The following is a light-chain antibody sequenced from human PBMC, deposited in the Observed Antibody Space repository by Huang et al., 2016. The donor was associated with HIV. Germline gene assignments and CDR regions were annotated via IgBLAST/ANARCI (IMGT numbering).Light chain of an antibody. CDR3: MQALQTPYT. V-gene: IGKV2-28*01. CDR2: TAF. Sequence: DIVMTQSPLSLPVTPGEPASISCRSSQPLLQDKGNNSLDCYLQKPGQSPQLLIYTAFYRASGFPDRFRGSGSGTEFTLKISRVEAEDVGVYYCMQALQTPYTFGQGTKLEIK. CDR1: QPLLQDKGNNS. J-gene: IGKJ2*01.